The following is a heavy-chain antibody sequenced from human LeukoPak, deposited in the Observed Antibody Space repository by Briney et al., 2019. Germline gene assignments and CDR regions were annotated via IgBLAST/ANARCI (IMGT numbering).Heavy chain of an antibody. J-gene: IGHJ4*02. CDR2: ISYDGSNK. CDR1: GFTFSSYG. Sequence: GRSLRLSCAASGFTFSSYGMHWVRQAPGKGLEWVAVISYDGSNKYYADSVKGRFTISRDNSKNTLYLQMNSLRAEDTAVYYCAKDQVNDYGDYVGDYWGQGTLVTVSS. V-gene: IGHV3-30*18. CDR3: AKDQVNDYGDYVGDY. D-gene: IGHD4-17*01.